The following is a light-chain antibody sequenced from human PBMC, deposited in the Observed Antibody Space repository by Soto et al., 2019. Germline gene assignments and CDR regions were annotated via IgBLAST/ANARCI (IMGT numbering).Light chain of an antibody. V-gene: IGLV2-14*01. J-gene: IGLJ3*02. Sequence: QSALTQPASVSGSPGLSIPISCAGTSSDVGAYNYVSWYQQHPGKAPKLMIYEVSNRPSGVSDRFSGSRSGNTASLTISGLQAEDESDYYCSTYTSSSTWVFGGGTKVTVL. CDR3: STYTSSSTWV. CDR2: EVS. CDR1: SSDVGAYNY.